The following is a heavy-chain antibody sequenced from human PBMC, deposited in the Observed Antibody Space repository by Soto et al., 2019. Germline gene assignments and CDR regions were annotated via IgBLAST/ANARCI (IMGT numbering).Heavy chain of an antibody. D-gene: IGHD6-19*01. Sequence: PSSTPFLTCTATVGPVSGGSNYCTWIPQPPGKGLEWMGYIHDSGRANYNPSLKSRATMSLDTSKTQFSLKLRSVTAADTTVYHCPGSAYSSCWHHFDHWPQRSLVT. V-gene: IGHV4-61*01. CDR2: IHDSGRA. CDR3: PGSAYSSCWHHFDH. J-gene: IGHJ4*02. CDR1: VGPVSGGSNY.